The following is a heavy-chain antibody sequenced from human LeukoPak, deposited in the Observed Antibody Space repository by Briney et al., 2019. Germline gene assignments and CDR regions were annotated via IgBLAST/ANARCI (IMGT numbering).Heavy chain of an antibody. CDR2: ISSSGGST. CDR1: GFTFSSYA. J-gene: IGHJ4*02. D-gene: IGHD6-13*01. Sequence: PGGSLRLSCAASGFTFSSYAMSWLRQAPEKGLEWVSGISSSGGSTYYADSVKGRFTISRDNSKHSLYLQMNSLRTEDTALYYCAKRGNSHYFDYWGQGTLVTVSS. CDR3: AKRGNSHYFDY. V-gene: IGHV3-23*01.